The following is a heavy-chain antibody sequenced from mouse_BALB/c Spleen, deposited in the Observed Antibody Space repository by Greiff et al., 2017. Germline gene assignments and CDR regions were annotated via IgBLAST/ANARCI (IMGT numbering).Heavy chain of an antibody. Sequence: EVKLVESGGGLVKPGGSLKLSCAASGFTFSSYTMSWVRQTPEKRLEWVATIRSGGSYTYYPDSVKGRFTISRDNAKNTLYLQMSSLKSEDTAMYYCTREKPSYYFDYWGQGTTLTVSS. CDR3: TREKPSYYFDY. V-gene: IGHV5-6-4*01. CDR2: IRSGGSYT. CDR1: GFTFSSYT. J-gene: IGHJ2*01.